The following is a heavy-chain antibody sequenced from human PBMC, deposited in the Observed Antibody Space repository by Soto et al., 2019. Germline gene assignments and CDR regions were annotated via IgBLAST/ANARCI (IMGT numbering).Heavy chain of an antibody. CDR1: GGSISNYY. CDR3: ARGNQVAMSDY. J-gene: IGHJ4*02. CDR2: FYASGYT. Sequence: LSLTCAVSGGSISNYYWSWIRQPAGKGLEWIGRFYASGYTNYNPSLKGRVTMSLDISKNQFSLRLSSVTAADTAVYYCARGNQVAMSDYWGQGTLVTVSS. V-gene: IGHV4-4*07.